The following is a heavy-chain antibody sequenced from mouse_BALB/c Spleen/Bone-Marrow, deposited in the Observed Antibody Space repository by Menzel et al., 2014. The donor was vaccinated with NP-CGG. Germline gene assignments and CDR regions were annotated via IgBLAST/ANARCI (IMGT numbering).Heavy chain of an antibody. Sequence: VQVVESGAELARPGASVKLSCKTSGYTFTTYWMQWVKQRPGQGLEWIEAIYPGEGDTRYTQKFKGKATLTADKSSSTAYIQLSNLTSEDSAVYYCSREPSNWGYYWGQGTTLTVSS. CDR3: SREPSNWGYY. V-gene: IGHV1-87*01. J-gene: IGHJ2*01. CDR1: GYTFTTYW. CDR2: IYPGEGDT.